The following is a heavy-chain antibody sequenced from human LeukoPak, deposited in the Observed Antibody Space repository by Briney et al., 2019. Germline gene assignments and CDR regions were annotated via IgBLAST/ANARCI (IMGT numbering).Heavy chain of an antibody. CDR3: ARTHCGGDCYPKFYY. V-gene: IGHV3-48*02. Sequence: GVPLRLSCGGSVXTFKRYNMNWPRHATGQGLEWLSYNTSSGTINYAPSVKGLFTISSDNAKNSLYLHMNSLRDEDTAVYYCARTHCGGDCYPKFYYWGQGTLVTVSS. D-gene: IGHD2-21*02. CDR1: VXTFKRYN. CDR2: NTSSGTI. J-gene: IGHJ4*02.